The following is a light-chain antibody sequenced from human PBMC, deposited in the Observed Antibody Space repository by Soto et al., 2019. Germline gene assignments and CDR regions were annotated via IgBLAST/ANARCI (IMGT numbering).Light chain of an antibody. J-gene: IGKJ1*01. Sequence: EIVLTQSPATLSVSPGERATLSCRASQGVGTKLAWYQQKPGQAPSLLIHGASARVTGIPGRFSGSGSGTEFTLTISSLQSEDVAVYYCHQYSDWPGTFGLGTKVDI. CDR3: HQYSDWPGT. CDR2: GAS. CDR1: QGVGTK. V-gene: IGKV3-15*01.